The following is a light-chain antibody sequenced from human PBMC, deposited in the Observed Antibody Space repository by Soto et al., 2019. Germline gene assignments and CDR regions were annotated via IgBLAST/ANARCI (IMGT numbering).Light chain of an antibody. CDR2: GAS. Sequence: EIVMSQSPAALSLSPGERAILSCRASQSVSSYLAWYQQKPGQAPRLLIYGASTRATGIPARFSGSGSGTEFTLTISSLQSEDFAVYYCQQYTDWPWGTFGGGTKV. J-gene: IGKJ4*01. CDR3: QQYTDWPWGT. V-gene: IGKV3-15*01. CDR1: QSVSSY.